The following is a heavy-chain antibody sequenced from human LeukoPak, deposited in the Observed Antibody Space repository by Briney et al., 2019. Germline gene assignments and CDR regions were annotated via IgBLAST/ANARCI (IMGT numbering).Heavy chain of an antibody. V-gene: IGHV1-2*02. D-gene: IGHD5-18*01. J-gene: IGHJ5*02. CDR2: INPNSGGT. CDR1: GYTFTGYY. CDR3: ARDIVMVTYWFDP. Sequence: EASVKVSCKASGYTFTGYYMHWVRQAPGQGLEWMGWINPNSGGTNYAQKFQGRVTVTRDTSISTAYMELSRLRSDDTAVYYCARDIVMVTYWFDPWGQGTLVTVSS.